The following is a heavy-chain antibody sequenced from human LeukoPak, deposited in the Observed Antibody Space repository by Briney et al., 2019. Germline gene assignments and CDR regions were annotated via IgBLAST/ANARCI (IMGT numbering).Heavy chain of an antibody. J-gene: IGHJ4*02. V-gene: IGHV4-59*08. Sequence: SETLSLTCTVSGGSISSYYWSWIRQPPGKGLEWIGYIYYSGSTNYNPSLKSRVTISVDTSKNQFSLKLSSVTAADTAVYYCARRDSSGYLWYWGQGTLVTVSS. CDR3: ARRDSSGYLWY. CDR1: GGSISSYY. D-gene: IGHD6-19*01. CDR2: IYYSGST.